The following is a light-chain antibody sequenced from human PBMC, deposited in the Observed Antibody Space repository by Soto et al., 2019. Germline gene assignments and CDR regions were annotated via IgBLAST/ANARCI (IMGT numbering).Light chain of an antibody. CDR3: QQYGSSPET. J-gene: IGKJ1*01. CDR2: GAS. CDR1: QSVSSNY. Sequence: DSVLTPSPGTLSLTPGDRATLSCRASQSVSSNYLAWYQQKPGQAPRLLIYGASSKATGIPDRFSGSGSGTDFTLTISRLEPEDFAVYYCQQYGSSPETFGQGTKVDIK. V-gene: IGKV3-20*01.